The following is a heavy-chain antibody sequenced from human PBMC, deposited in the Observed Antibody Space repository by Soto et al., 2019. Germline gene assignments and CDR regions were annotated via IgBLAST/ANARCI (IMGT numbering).Heavy chain of an antibody. Sequence: QVQLVQSGAEVKKPGSSVKVSCKASGGTFSSYAISWVRQAPGQGLEWMGGIIPIFGTANFAQKFQGRVTITADESTSTADMELSSLRSEDTAVYYCARAARAAAGFNYGMDVWGQGTTVTVSS. CDR1: GGTFSSYA. J-gene: IGHJ6*02. D-gene: IGHD6-13*01. CDR2: IIPIFGTA. V-gene: IGHV1-69*01. CDR3: ARAARAAAGFNYGMDV.